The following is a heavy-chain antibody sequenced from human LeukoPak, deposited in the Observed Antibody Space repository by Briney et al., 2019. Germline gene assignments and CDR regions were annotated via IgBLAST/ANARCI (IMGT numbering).Heavy chain of an antibody. V-gene: IGHV6-1*01. J-gene: IGHJ6*02. CDR1: GDRVSSNSAA. CDR2: TYYRSKWHY. D-gene: IGHD1-1*01. CDR3: ARQSSTDYYYYGLNV. Sequence: SQTLSLTCVISGDRVSSNSAAWNWIRHSPSRGLEWLGGTYYRSKWHYDYAESVKRRITVNPDTSKNQFSLQLNSVTPEDTAVYYCARQSSTDYYYYGLNVWGQGTTVAVSS.